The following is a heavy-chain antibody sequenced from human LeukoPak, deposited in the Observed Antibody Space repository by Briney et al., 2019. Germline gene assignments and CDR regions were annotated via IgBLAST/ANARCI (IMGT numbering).Heavy chain of an antibody. CDR1: GYNFTKSW. CDR2: IYPGDSDT. D-gene: IGHD3-10*01. CDR3: ARQALSYYHGSGRVIYYYYYYMDV. J-gene: IGHJ6*03. V-gene: IGHV5-51*01. Sequence: GESLKISCKGSGYNFTKSWIGWVRQMPGKGLEWMGIIYPGDSDTRYSPSFQGQVTISADKSINTAYLQWSSLRASDTAIYYCARQALSYYHGSGRVIYYYYYYMDVWGTGTTVTVSS.